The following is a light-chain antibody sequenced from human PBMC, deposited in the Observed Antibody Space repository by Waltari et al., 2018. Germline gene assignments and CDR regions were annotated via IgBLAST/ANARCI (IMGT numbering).Light chain of an antibody. Sequence: DIQMTQSPSTLSASVGDTVTITCRASQSIDNWFAWYQQKPGKAPKLLIYKASTLASGVPSRFSGSGSGTEFTLTISSLQPDDFATYYCQQCDTYSFTFGQGTKLEIK. CDR2: KAS. J-gene: IGKJ2*01. CDR1: QSIDNW. V-gene: IGKV1-5*03. CDR3: QQCDTYSFT.